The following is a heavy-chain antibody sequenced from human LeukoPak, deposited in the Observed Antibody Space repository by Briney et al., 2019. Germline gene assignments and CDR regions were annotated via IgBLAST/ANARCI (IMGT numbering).Heavy chain of an antibody. J-gene: IGHJ4*02. V-gene: IGHV3-21*01. CDR1: GCTFSNYA. Sequence: GGSLTLSCAASGCTFSNYAMSWVRQPPGKGLEWVSSFSSSGGSTYYADSVKGRFTISRDNAKNSLYLKMNSLRAEDTAVYSCARDLRTAMVTGTFDYWGQGTLVTVSS. CDR2: FSSSGGST. CDR3: ARDLRTAMVTGTFDY. D-gene: IGHD5-18*01.